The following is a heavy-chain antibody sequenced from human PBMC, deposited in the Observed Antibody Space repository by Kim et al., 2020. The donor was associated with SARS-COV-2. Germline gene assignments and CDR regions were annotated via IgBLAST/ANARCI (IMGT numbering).Heavy chain of an antibody. J-gene: IGHJ4*02. D-gene: IGHD3-10*01. V-gene: IGHV1-24*01. Sequence: KFQGRGTMTEDTSTDTAYMELSSLRSEDTAVYYCATDEVVQGVRFPDFDYWGQGTLVTVSS. CDR3: ATDEVVQGVRFPDFDY.